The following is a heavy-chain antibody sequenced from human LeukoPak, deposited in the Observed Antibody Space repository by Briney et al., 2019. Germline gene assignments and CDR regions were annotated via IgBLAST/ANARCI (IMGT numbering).Heavy chain of an antibody. V-gene: IGHV4-34*01. D-gene: IGHD3-10*01. CDR3: AKVLVEGLLWFGELEWDFMDV. Sequence: SETLSLTCAVYGGSFSGYYWSWIRQPPGKGLEWIGEINHSGSTNYNPSLKSRVTISVDTSKNQFSLKLSSVTAADTAVYYCAKVLVEGLLWFGELEWDFMDVWGKGTTVTISS. CDR2: INHSGST. J-gene: IGHJ6*03. CDR1: GGSFSGYY.